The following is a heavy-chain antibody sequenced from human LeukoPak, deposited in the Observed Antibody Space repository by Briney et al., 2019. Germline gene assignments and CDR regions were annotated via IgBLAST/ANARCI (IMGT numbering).Heavy chain of an antibody. D-gene: IGHD3-22*01. CDR3: ARDGAQTYYYDSSGPNWFDP. Sequence: GGSLRLTCAASGFTFSSYSMNWVRQAPGKGLEWVSSISSSSSYIYYADSVKGRFTISRDNAKNSLYLQMNSLRAEDTAVYYCARDGAQTYYYDSSGPNWFDPWGQGTLVTVSS. CDR2: ISSSSSYI. V-gene: IGHV3-21*01. CDR1: GFTFSSYS. J-gene: IGHJ5*02.